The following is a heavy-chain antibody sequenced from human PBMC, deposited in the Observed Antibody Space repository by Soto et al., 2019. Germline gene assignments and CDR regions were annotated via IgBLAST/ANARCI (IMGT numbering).Heavy chain of an antibody. J-gene: IGHJ4*02. CDR1: GGSIGSYY. CDR2: IYYSGST. Sequence: SETLSLTCTVSGGSIGSYYWSWIRQPPGKGLERIGYIYYSGSTNYNPSLKSRVTISVDTSKNQFSLKLSSVTAADTAVYYCASGDSAMVQFDYWGQGTLVTVSS. V-gene: IGHV4-59*01. CDR3: ASGDSAMVQFDY. D-gene: IGHD5-18*01.